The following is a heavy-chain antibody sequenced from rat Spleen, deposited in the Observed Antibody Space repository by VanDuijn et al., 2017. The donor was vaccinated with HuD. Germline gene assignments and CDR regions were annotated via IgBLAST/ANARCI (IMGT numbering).Heavy chain of an antibody. CDR1: GFSLTSNG. CDR3: ARVQAAGYFDY. J-gene: IGHJ2*01. Sequence: QVHLRESGPGLVQPSQTLSLTCTVSGFSLTSNGVSWVRQPPGKGLEWIAAISSGGNTYYNSALKSRLSISRDTSKSQVFLKMNSLQTEDIATYYCARVQAAGYFDYWGQGVMVTVSS. CDR2: ISSGGNT. D-gene: IGHD1-2*01. V-gene: IGHV2S12*01.